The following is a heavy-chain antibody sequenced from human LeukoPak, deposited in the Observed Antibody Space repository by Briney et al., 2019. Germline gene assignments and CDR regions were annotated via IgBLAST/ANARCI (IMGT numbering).Heavy chain of an antibody. CDR1: GGSISSGDYY. CDR2: IDYSGST. D-gene: IGHD6-13*01. V-gene: IGHV4-30-4*08. Sequence: SETLSLTCTVSGGSISSGDYYWSWIRQPPGKGLEWIGYIDYSGSTYYNPSLKSRVTISVDTSKNQFSLKLSSVTAADTAVYYCARVASVAAAAADYWGQGTLVTVSS. CDR3: ARVASVAAAAADY. J-gene: IGHJ4*02.